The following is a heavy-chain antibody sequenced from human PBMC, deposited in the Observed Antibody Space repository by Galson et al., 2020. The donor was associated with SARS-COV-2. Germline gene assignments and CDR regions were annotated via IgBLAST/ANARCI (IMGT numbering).Heavy chain of an antibody. CDR1: GGSIRSNY. CDR3: ARDQWELGYYYYYLDV. V-gene: IGHV4-4*07. Sequence: SETLSLTCTVSGGSIRSNYWSWIGQPAGKGLEWIGRMYISGSTNYNPSPKSRVTMSVDTSKNQFSLKLSSVTAADTAVYYCARDQWELGYYYYYLDVWGKGTTVTISS. CDR2: MYISGST. D-gene: IGHD1-26*01. J-gene: IGHJ6*03.